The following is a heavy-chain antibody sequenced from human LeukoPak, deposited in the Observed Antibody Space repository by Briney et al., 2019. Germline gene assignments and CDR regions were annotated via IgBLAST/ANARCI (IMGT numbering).Heavy chain of an antibody. CDR3: ARGSTTVTTSHFDY. D-gene: IGHD4-17*01. CDR2: INHSGST. Sequence: SETLSLTCAVYGRSFSGYYWSWIRQPPGKGLEWIGEINHSGSTNYNPSLKSRVTISVDTSKNQFSLKLSSVTAADTAVYYCARGSTTVTTSHFDYWGQGTLVTVSS. CDR1: GRSFSGYY. J-gene: IGHJ4*02. V-gene: IGHV4-34*01.